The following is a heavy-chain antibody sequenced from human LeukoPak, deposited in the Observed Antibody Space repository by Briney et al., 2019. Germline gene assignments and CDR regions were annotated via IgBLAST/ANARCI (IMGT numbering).Heavy chain of an antibody. CDR2: ISGSGGST. J-gene: IGHJ4*02. D-gene: IGHD6-13*01. V-gene: IGHV3-23*01. Sequence: GGSLRLSCAASGFTFSSYAMSWVRQAPGKGLEWVPAISGSGGSTYYADPVKGRFTISRDNSKNTLYLQMNSLRAEDTAVYYCAKDSQLVFGYFDYWGQGTLVTVSS. CDR3: AKDSQLVFGYFDY. CDR1: GFTFSSYA.